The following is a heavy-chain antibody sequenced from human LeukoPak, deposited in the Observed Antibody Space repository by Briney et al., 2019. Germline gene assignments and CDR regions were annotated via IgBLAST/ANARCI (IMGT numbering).Heavy chain of an antibody. CDR3: ARLKYTSSYYTWFDP. Sequence: GGSLRLSCAASGFTFNRYAMNWVRQAPGKGREGVSTISDSDDQTYSADSVKGRFTSSRDNSNNTLYLQMKRLRGEETAVNYCARLKYTSSYYTWFDPWGQGTLVTVSS. J-gene: IGHJ5*02. CDR2: ISDSDDQT. CDR1: GFTFNRYA. D-gene: IGHD6-13*01. V-gene: IGHV3-23*01.